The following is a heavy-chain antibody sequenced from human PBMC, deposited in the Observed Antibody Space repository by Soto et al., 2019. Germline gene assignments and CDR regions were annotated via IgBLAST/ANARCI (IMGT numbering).Heavy chain of an antibody. CDR1: GFTFSSYE. CDR3: ARDGYNSFDYYYGMDV. D-gene: IGHD5-12*01. Sequence: GGSLRLSCAACGFTFSSYEMNWVRRAPGKGLEWVSYISSSGSTIYYADSVKGRFTISRDNAKNSLYLQMNSLRAEDTAVYYCARDGYNSFDYYYGMDVWGQGTTVTVSS. J-gene: IGHJ6*02. CDR2: ISSSGSTI. V-gene: IGHV3-48*03.